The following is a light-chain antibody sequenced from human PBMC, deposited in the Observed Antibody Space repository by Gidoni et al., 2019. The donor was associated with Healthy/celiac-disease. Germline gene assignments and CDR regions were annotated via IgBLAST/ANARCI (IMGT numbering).Light chain of an antibody. CDR2: GAS. J-gene: IGKJ3*01. V-gene: IGKV3D-7*01. CDR3: QQDYNLPPCT. Sequence: PGERVTLSCRASQSVSSSYLTWYQQKPGQAPRLLIYGASTRATSIPARFSGSGSGTDFTLASSSLQPEDFAVYYCQQDYNLPPCTFGPGTKVDIK. CDR1: QSVSSSY.